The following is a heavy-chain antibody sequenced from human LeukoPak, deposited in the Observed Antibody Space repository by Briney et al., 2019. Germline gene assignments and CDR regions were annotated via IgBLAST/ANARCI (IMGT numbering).Heavy chain of an antibody. Sequence: GGSLRLSCATSGFTFNAYWMHWVRQVPGKGLVWVSRINNDGSSTTYADSVKGRFTISRDNAKNTLYLQMNSLRAEDTAVYYCARDDGVRTEYFQHWGQGTLVTVSS. V-gene: IGHV3-74*01. CDR3: ARDDGVRTEYFQH. CDR1: GFTFNAYW. J-gene: IGHJ1*01. CDR2: INNDGSST. D-gene: IGHD4-17*01.